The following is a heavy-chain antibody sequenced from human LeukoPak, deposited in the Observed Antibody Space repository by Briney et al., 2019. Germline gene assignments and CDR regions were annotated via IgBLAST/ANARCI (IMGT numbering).Heavy chain of an antibody. Sequence: SQTLSLTCTVSGGSISSGSYYWSWIRQPAGKGLEWIGRIYTSGSTNYNPSLKSRVTISVDTSKNQFSLKLSSVTAADTAVYYCAVRGVNPYYYYYYYMDVWGKGTTVTVSS. CDR1: GGSISSGSYY. CDR2: IYTSGST. D-gene: IGHD3-10*02. V-gene: IGHV4-61*02. J-gene: IGHJ6*03. CDR3: AVRGVNPYYYYYYYMDV.